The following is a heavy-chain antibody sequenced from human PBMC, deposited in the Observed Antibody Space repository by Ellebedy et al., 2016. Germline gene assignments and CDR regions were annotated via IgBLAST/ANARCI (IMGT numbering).Heavy chain of an antibody. Sequence: ASVKVSCXVSGNTLTELPMHWVRQPPGKGLEWMGTIDPEDGETIYAQKFQGRVTMTEDTSTDTAYMELSSMRSEDTAVYYCAADWSGRRFKADAFDVWGQGTMVTDSS. D-gene: IGHD3-3*01. CDR3: AADWSGRRFKADAFDV. CDR1: GNTLTELP. V-gene: IGHV1-24*01. CDR2: IDPEDGET. J-gene: IGHJ3*01.